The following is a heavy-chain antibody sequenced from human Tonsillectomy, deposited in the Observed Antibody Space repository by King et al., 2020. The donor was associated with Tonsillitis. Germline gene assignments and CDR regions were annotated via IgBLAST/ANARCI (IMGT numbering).Heavy chain of an antibody. CDR3: AKVGYSGTWH. CDR2: ISGGGGST. CDR1: GLTFSNYD. D-gene: IGHD6-13*01. V-gene: IGHV3-23*04. J-gene: IGHJ4*02. Sequence: VQLVESGGGLVQPGGSLRLSCAASGLTFSNYDMTWVRQAPGKGLEWVSLISGGGGSTYYADSVKGRFTISRDNSKNTLYLQMNSLRAEDTAVYFCAKVGYSGTWHWGRGDRVTVSS.